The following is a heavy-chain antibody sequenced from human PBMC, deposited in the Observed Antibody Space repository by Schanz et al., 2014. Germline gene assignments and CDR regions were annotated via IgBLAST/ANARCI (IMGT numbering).Heavy chain of an antibody. CDR3: ARDRGYCSGGSCLTFDY. V-gene: IGHV3-30*03. D-gene: IGHD2-15*01. CDR2: MSYDGSIK. CDR1: GFTFSDYY. Sequence: QVQLVESGGGLVKPGGSLRLSCAASGFTFSDYYMSWIRQAPGKGLEWVAAMSYDGSIKYYGDSVKGRFTISRDSPKNTLYLQMNTLRAEDTAVYYCARDRGYCSGGSCLTFDYWGQGTLVTVSS. J-gene: IGHJ4*02.